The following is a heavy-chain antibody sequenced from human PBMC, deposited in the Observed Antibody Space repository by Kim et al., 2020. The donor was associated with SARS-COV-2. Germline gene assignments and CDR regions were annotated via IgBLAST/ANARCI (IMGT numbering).Heavy chain of an antibody. J-gene: IGHJ4*02. D-gene: IGHD4-17*01. V-gene: IGHV3-43*01. Sequence: ADSGTGRVTISRDNSKNSRYLQMNSLRTEDTALYYCAKADDYGDPAPGDYWGQGTLVTVSS. CDR3: AKADDYGDPAPGDY.